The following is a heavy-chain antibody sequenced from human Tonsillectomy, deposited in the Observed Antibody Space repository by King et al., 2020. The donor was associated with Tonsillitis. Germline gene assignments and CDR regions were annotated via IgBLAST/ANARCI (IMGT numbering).Heavy chain of an antibody. V-gene: IGHV1-2*02. CDR2: INPNSGGT. Sequence: VQLVQSGAEVKKPGASVKVSCKASGYTFTGYYMHWVRQAPGQGLEWMGWINPNSGGTNYAQKFQGRVTMTRDTSISTAYMELSRLRSDDTAVYYCACTHSSIAARPYYYYYGMDVWGQGTTVTVSS. D-gene: IGHD6-6*01. J-gene: IGHJ6*02. CDR1: GYTFTGYY. CDR3: ACTHSSIAARPYYYYYGMDV.